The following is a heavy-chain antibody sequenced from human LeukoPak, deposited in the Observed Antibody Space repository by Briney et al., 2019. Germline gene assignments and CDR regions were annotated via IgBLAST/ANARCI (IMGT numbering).Heavy chain of an antibody. CDR1: GYSISSGYY. Sequence: SETLSLTCTVSGYSISSGYYWGWIRQPPGKGLEWIGSIYHSGSTYYNPSLKSRVTISVDTSKNQFSLKLSSVTAADTAVYYCARDDKWWDRWGQGTLVTVSS. J-gene: IGHJ5*02. CDR3: ARDDKWWDR. CDR2: IYHSGST. V-gene: IGHV4-38-2*02.